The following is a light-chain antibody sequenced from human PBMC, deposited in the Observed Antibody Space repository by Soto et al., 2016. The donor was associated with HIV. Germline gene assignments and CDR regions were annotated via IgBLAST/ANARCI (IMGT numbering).Light chain of an antibody. V-gene: IGLV3-19*01. CDR2: GKD. CDR3: NCRDSGSNHYV. J-gene: IGLJ1*01. CDR1: SLRNYY. Sequence: SSELTQDPAVSVALGQTVRITCQGDSLRNYYASWFQQKPGQAPILVMYGKDNRPSGIPDRFSGSSSGNIASLTIRGAQAEDEADYYCNCRDSGSNHYVFGTGTKVTVL.